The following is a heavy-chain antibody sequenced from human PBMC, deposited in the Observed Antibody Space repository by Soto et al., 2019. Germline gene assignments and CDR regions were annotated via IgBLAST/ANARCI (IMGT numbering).Heavy chain of an antibody. CDR2: ITYDGSYK. D-gene: IGHD3-16*01. CDR3: AKWNGGFDY. Sequence: QVQLVESGGGVVQPGRSLRLSCAASGFTFSSYGMHWVRQAPGKGLEWVAVITYDGSYKYYADSVKGRFTISRDNSKNTLYLQMNSLRAEDTAVYYCAKWNGGFDYWGQGTLGSVSS. J-gene: IGHJ4*02. V-gene: IGHV3-30*18. CDR1: GFTFSSYG.